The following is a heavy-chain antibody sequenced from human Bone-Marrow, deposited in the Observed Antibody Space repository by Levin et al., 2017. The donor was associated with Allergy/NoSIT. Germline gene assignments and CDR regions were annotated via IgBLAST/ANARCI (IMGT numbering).Heavy chain of an antibody. CDR3: AGGGYCSGGSCYSADAFDV. D-gene: IGHD2-15*01. J-gene: IGHJ3*01. Sequence: SETLSLTCSVSGGSISSGAYYWSWIRQHPGKGLEWIGYIYYDGGTYYNPSFRSRVAISVDRSKNQFSLNLSSVTAADTAVYFCAGGGYCSGGSCYSADAFDVWGQGTMVTVSS. CDR1: GGSISSGAYY. CDR2: IYYDGGT. V-gene: IGHV4-31*03.